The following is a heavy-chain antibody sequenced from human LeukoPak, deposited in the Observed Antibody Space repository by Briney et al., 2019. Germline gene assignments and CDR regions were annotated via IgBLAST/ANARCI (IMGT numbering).Heavy chain of an antibody. D-gene: IGHD4-17*01. CDR3: ARLWVTTTN. J-gene: IGHJ4*02. V-gene: IGHV4-34*01. CDR2: INHSGST. CDR1: GGSFSGYY. Sequence: SETLSLTCAVYGGSFSGYYWSWIRQPPGKGLEWIGEINHSGSTNYNPSLKSRVTISVDTSKNQFSLTLSSVTAADTAVYYCARLWVTTTNWGQGTLVTVSS.